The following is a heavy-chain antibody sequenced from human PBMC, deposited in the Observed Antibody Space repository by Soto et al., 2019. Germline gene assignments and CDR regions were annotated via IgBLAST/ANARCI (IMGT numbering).Heavy chain of an antibody. CDR3: AKHISGRKAFVY. V-gene: IGHV3-23*01. J-gene: IGHJ4*02. CDR2: ISTSGDRT. Sequence: PGGSLRLSCAASGFTFSSYAMSWVRQAPGKGLEWVSAISTSGDRTYYADSVKGRFTISRDNFQNTLYLQMNSLRAEDTAVYYCAKHISGRKAFVYWGQGTLVTVSS. CDR1: GFTFSSYA. D-gene: IGHD6-19*01.